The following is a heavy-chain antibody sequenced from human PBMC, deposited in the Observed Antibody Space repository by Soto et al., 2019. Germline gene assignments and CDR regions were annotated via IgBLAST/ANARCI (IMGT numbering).Heavy chain of an antibody. Sequence: RGSLRLSCAASGFTFSSYAMHWVRQAPGKGLEWVAVISYDGSNKYYADSVKGRFTISRDNSKNTLYLQMNSLRAEDTAVYYCARGLNYYDSSGYWYLDYWGQGTLVTVSS. CDR1: GFTFSSYA. J-gene: IGHJ4*02. CDR3: ARGLNYYDSSGYWYLDY. V-gene: IGHV3-30-3*01. D-gene: IGHD3-22*01. CDR2: ISYDGSNK.